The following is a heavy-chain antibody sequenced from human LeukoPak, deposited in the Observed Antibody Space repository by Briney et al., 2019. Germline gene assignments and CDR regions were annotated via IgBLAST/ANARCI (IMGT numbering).Heavy chain of an antibody. CDR1: GYTFTSYD. J-gene: IGHJ4*02. Sequence: ASVKVSCKASGYTFTSYDINWVRQATGQGLEWMGRINPNSGGTNYAQKFQGRVTMTRDTSISTAYMELSRLRSDDTAVYYCARGQFLDYWGQGTLVTVSS. CDR3: ARGQFLDY. CDR2: INPNSGGT. V-gene: IGHV1-2*06. D-gene: IGHD2-21*01.